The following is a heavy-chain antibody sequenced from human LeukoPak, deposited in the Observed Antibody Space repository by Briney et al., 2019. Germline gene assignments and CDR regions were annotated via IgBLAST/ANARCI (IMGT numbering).Heavy chain of an antibody. CDR1: GFTFSSYA. V-gene: IGHV3-23*01. CDR3: AKDPPSGWYPGWFDP. CDR2: ISGSGGST. J-gene: IGHJ5*02. D-gene: IGHD6-19*01. Sequence: GGSLRLSCAASGFTFSSYAMSWVRQAPGKGLEWVSDISGSGGSTYYADSVKGRFTISRDNSKNTLYLQMNSLRAEDTAVYYCAKDPPSGWYPGWFDPWGQGTLVTVSS.